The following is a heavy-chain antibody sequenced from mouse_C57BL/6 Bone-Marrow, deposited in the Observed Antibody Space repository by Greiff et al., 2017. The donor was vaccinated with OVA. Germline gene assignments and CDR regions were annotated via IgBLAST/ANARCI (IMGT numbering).Heavy chain of an antibody. D-gene: IGHD1-1*01. CDR3: ASYYYGRVDYFDY. J-gene: IGHJ2*01. V-gene: IGHV1-78*01. CDR1: GYTFTDHT. Sequence: VKLQESDAELVKPGASVKISCKVSGYTFTDHTIHWMKQRPEQGLEWIGYIYPRDGSTKYNEKFKGKATLTADKSSSTAYMQLNSLTSEDSAVYFCASYYYGRVDYFDYWGQGTTLTVSS. CDR2: IYPRDGST.